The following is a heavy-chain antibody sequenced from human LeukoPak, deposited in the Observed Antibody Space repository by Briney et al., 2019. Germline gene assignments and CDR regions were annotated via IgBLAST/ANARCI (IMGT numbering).Heavy chain of an antibody. D-gene: IGHD6-6*01. J-gene: IGHJ4*02. CDR1: GLTFSSYS. CDR3: ARIPSYSSSSGGFGY. V-gene: IGHV3-21*01. CDR2: ISSSSSYI. Sequence: PGGSLRLSCAASGLTFSSYSMNWVRQAPGKGLEWVSPISSSSSYIYYADSVKGRFTISRDNAKNSLYLQMNSLRAEDTAVYYCARIPSYSSSSGGFGYWGQGTLVTVSS.